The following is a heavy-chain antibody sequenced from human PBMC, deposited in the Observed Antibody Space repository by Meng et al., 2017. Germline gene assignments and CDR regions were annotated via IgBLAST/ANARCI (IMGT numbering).Heavy chain of an antibody. D-gene: IGHD6-13*01. CDR2: ISSSGSTI. Sequence: GESLKISCAASGFTFSSYEMNWVRQAPGKGLEWVSYISSSGSTIYYADSVKGRFTISRDNAKNSLYLQMNSLRAEDTAVYYCARSRFRIAAAYDAFDIWGQGTMVTVSS. V-gene: IGHV3-48*03. J-gene: IGHJ3*02. CDR1: GFTFSSYE. CDR3: ARSRFRIAAAYDAFDI.